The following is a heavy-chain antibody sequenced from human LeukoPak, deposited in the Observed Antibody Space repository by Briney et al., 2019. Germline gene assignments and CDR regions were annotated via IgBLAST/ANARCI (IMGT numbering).Heavy chain of an antibody. V-gene: IGHV1-2*02. D-gene: IGHD6-13*01. CDR2: INPNSGGT. CDR1: GYTFTGYY. J-gene: IGHJ6*02. CDR3: AREPPIADYYYGMDV. Sequence: ASVKVSYKASGYTFTGYYMHWVRQAPGQGLEWMGWINPNSGGTNYAQKFQGRVTMTRDTSISTAYMELSRLRSDDTAVYYCAREPPIADYYYGMDVWGQGTTVTVSS.